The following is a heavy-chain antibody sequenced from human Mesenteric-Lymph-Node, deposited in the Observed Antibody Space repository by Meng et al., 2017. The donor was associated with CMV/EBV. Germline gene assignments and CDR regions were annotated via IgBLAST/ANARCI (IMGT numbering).Heavy chain of an antibody. V-gene: IGHV2-5*02. D-gene: IGHD3-10*01. CDR2: IYWDDDK. CDR1: GFSLSTSGVA. CDR3: AHITTSGSGSY. J-gene: IGHJ4*02. Sequence: CTFSGFSLSTSGVAVDWIRQPPGKALECLALIYWDDDKRYSPSLKSRLTFTKDTSKNLVVLTMTNMDPVDTATYYCAHITTSGSGSYWGQGTLVTVSS.